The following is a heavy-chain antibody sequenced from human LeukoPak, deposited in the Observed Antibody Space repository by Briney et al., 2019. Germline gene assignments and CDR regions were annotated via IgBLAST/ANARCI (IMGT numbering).Heavy chain of an antibody. D-gene: IGHD5-18*01. CDR1: GYSISSGYY. J-gene: IGHJ5*02. CDR2: IYHIGST. Sequence: SETLSLTCTVSGYSISSGYYWGWIRQPPGKGLEWIGSIYHIGSTFYNPSLKSRVTISVDTSKNQFSLKLSSVTAADTAVYYCAGLGGYSYVFDPWGQGTLVTVSS. V-gene: IGHV4-38-2*02. CDR3: AGLGGYSYVFDP.